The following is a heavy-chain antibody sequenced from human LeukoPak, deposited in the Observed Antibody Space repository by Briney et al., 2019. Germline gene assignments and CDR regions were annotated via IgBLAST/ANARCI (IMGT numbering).Heavy chain of an antibody. V-gene: IGHV4-39*01. CDR2: IYYSGST. CDR3: ARRDSYSSGYYYFDY. CDR1: GGSISSSSYY. D-gene: IGHD3-22*01. Sequence: SETLSLTCTVSGGSISSSSYYWRWIRQPAGKGLEWMGSIYYSGSTYYNPSLKSRVTISVDTSKNQFSLKLSSVTAADTAVYYCARRDSYSSGYYYFDYWGQGTLVTVSS. J-gene: IGHJ4*02.